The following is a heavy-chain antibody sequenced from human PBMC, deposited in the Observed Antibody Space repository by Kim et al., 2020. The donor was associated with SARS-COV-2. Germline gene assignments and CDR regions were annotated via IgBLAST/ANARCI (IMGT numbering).Heavy chain of an antibody. D-gene: IGHD5-18*01. J-gene: IGHJ6*02. CDR3: ARVGYMLPYYYYYGMDV. CDR1: GFTFSSYW. V-gene: IGHV3-7*03. CDR2: IKQDGSEK. Sequence: GGSLRLSCAASGFTFSSYWMSWVRQAPGKGLEWVANIKQDGSEKYYVDSVKGRFTISRDNAKNSLYLQMNSLRAEDMAVYYCARVGYMLPYYYYYGMDVWGQGTTVTVSS.